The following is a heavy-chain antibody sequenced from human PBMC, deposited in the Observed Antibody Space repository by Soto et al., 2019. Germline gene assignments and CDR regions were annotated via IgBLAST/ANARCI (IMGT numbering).Heavy chain of an antibody. J-gene: IGHJ6*02. Sequence: VQLVESGGGVVQPGRSLRLSCAASGFTFSSYAMSWVRQAPGKGLEWVSAISGSGGSTYYADSVKGRFTISRDNSKNTLYLQMNSLRAEDTAVYYCAKSYDSSGFDYYGMDVWGQGTTVTVSS. CDR1: GFTFSSYA. CDR2: ISGSGGST. D-gene: IGHD3-22*01. CDR3: AKSYDSSGFDYYGMDV. V-gene: IGHV3-23*04.